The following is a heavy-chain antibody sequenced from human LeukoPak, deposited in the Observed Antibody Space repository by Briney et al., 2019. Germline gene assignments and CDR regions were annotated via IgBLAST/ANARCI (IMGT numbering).Heavy chain of an antibody. CDR3: ARDESAAGAFDI. Sequence: SETLSLTCTVSGDSISSYYWSWIRQPPGKGLEWIGHIYYSGSTNYNPSLKSRVTISVDTSKNQFSLKLSSVTAADTAVYYCARDESAAGAFDIWGQGTMVTVSS. J-gene: IGHJ3*02. V-gene: IGHV4-59*01. CDR2: IYYSGST. D-gene: IGHD2-15*01. CDR1: GDSISSYY.